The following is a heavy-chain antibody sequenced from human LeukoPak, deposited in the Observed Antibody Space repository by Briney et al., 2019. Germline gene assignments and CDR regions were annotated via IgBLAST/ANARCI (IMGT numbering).Heavy chain of an antibody. CDR3: ARDIDYYGSGSAGY. CDR2: INPNSGGT. J-gene: IGHJ4*02. V-gene: IGHV1-2*02. D-gene: IGHD3-10*01. Sequence: ASVKVSCKAPGYTFTGYYMHWVRQAPGQGLEWMGWINPNSGGTNYAQKFQGRVTMTRDTSISTAYMELSRLRSDDTAVYYCARDIDYYGSGSAGYWGQGTLVTVSS. CDR1: GYTFTGYY.